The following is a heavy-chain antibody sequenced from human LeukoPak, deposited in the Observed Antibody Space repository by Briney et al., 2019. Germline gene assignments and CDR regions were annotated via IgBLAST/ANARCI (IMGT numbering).Heavy chain of an antibody. V-gene: IGHV3-23*01. CDR1: GFTFSSYA. D-gene: IGHD3-22*01. J-gene: IGHJ4*02. CDR2: ISGSGGST. CDR3: ARTGVFYDSSGYLDY. Sequence: GGSLRLSCAASGFTFSSYAMSWVRQAPGKGLEWVSAISGSGGSTYYADSVKGRFTISRDNSKNTLYLQMNSLRAEDTAVYYCARTGVFYDSSGYLDYWGQGTLVTVSS.